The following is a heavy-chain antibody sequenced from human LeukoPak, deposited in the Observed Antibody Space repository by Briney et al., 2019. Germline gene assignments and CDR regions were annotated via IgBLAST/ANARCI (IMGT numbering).Heavy chain of an antibody. D-gene: IGHD6-13*01. CDR2: ISYDGSNK. CDR3: AKDRDSSSWYLDY. J-gene: IGHJ4*02. CDR1: GFTFSSYG. V-gene: IGHV3-30*18. Sequence: GGSLRLSCAASGFTFSSYGMHWVRQAPGKGLEWVAVISYDGSNKYYADSVKGRLTISRDNSKNTLYLQMNSLRAEDTAVYYCAKDRDSSSWYLDYWGQGTLVTVSS.